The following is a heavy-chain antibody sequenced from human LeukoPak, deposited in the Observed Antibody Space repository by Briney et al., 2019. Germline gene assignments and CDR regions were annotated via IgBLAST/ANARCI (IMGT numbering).Heavy chain of an antibody. CDR1: GFTFSSYA. Sequence: GGSLRLSCAASGFTFSSYAMHWVRQAPGKGLEWVALISYDGGTKYYADSVKGRFTISRDNSNNTLYLQMNSLRAEDTAVYYCARVGDSSPWGYYYMDVWGKGTTVTVSS. D-gene: IGHD6-13*01. J-gene: IGHJ6*03. V-gene: IGHV3-30*04. CDR3: ARVGDSSPWGYYYMDV. CDR2: ISYDGGTK.